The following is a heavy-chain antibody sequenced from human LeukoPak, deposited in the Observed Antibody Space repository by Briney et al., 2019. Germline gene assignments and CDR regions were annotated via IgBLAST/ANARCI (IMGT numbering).Heavy chain of an antibody. J-gene: IGHJ5*02. CDR1: GYTFTSYD. D-gene: IGHD3-22*01. Sequence: HVASVKVSCKASGYTFTSYDINWVRQATGQGLEWMGWMNPNSGNAGYAQKFQGRVTMTRNTSISTAYMELSSLRSEDTAVYYCARGWVYYDSSGYDLDPWGQGTLVTVSS. CDR2: MNPNSGNA. V-gene: IGHV1-8*01. CDR3: ARGWVYYDSSGYDLDP.